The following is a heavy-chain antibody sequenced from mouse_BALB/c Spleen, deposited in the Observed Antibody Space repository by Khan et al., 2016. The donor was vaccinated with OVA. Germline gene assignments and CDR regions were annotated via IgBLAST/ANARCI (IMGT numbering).Heavy chain of an antibody. Sequence: EVQLKESGPGLVKPSQSLSLTCTVTGYSITSDYAWYWIRQFPGNKLEWMGYISYSGSTTYNPSLKSRISITRDTSKNQFFLQLNSVTTEDTATYYCARWFTYWGQGTLVTVSA. V-gene: IGHV3-2*02. CDR2: ISYSGST. CDR1: GYSITSDYA. J-gene: IGHJ3*01. CDR3: ARWFTY.